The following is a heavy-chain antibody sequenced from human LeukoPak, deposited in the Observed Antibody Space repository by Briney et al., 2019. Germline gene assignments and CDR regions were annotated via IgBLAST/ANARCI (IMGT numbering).Heavy chain of an antibody. D-gene: IGHD1-26*01. Sequence: GASVKVSCKASGYTFTNYGISWVRQAPEQGLEWMGRISAYDGETTYAPNLQGRVTMTTDTSTSTAYMELRNLKSDDTAVYFCARDRYSYVAGWLDPWGQGTLVTVSS. CDR1: GYTFTNYG. CDR2: ISAYDGET. CDR3: ARDRYSYVAGWLDP. V-gene: IGHV1-18*01. J-gene: IGHJ5*02.